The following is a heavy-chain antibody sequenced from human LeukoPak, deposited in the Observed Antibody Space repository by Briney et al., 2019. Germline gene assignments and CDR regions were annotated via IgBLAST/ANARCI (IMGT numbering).Heavy chain of an antibody. CDR3: ARDKYYDYVWGSYRHYNWFDP. Sequence: SSVKVSCKASGYTFTGYYMHWVRQAPGQGLEWMGWINPNSGGTNYAQKFQGRVTMTRDTSISTAYMELSRLRSDDTAVYYCARDKYYDYVWGSYRHYNWFDPWGQGTLVTVSS. CDR1: GYTFTGYY. CDR2: INPNSGGT. V-gene: IGHV1-2*02. J-gene: IGHJ5*02. D-gene: IGHD3-16*02.